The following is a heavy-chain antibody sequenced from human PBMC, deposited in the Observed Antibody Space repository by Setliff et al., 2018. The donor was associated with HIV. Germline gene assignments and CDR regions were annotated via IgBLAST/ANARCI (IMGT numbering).Heavy chain of an antibody. Sequence: ASVKVSCKASGYTFTAYYMHWVRQAPGQGLEWMGRINPNSGGTNYAEKFQGRVTMTRDTSISTAFMDLSRLRSDDTAVYYCASKLHCTNGVCLDAFDIWGQGTMVTVS. J-gene: IGHJ3*02. CDR1: GYTFTAYY. CDR2: INPNSGGT. D-gene: IGHD2-8*01. V-gene: IGHV1-2*06. CDR3: ASKLHCTNGVCLDAFDI.